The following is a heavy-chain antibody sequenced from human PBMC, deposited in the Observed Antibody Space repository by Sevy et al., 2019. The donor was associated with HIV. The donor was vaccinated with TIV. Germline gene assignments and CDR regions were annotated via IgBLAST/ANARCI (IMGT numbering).Heavy chain of an antibody. CDR1: GFTFSSYG. D-gene: IGHD1-26*01. J-gene: IGHJ4*02. CDR3: ARDAPRPVYSGSYYFDY. Sequence: VGSLRLSCAASGFTFSSYGMHWVRQAPGKGLEWVAVIWYDGSNKYYADSVKGRFTISRDNSKNTLYLQMNSLRAEDTAVYYCARDAPRPVYSGSYYFDYWGQGTLVTVSS. CDR2: IWYDGSNK. V-gene: IGHV3-33*01.